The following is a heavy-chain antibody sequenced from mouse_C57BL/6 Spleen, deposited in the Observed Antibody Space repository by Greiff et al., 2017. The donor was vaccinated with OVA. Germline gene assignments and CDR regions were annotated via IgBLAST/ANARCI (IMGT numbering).Heavy chain of an antibody. V-gene: IGHV14-4*01. CDR1: GFNIKDDY. D-gene: IGHD1-1*01. J-gene: IGHJ2*01. CDR3: TTDLLRRYYFDY. CDR2: IDPENGDT. Sequence: EVQLQQSGAELVRPGASVKLSCTASGFNIKDDYMHWVKQRPEQGLEWIGWIDPENGDTEYASKFQGKATITADTSSNTAYLQLSSLTSEDTAVYYCTTDLLRRYYFDYWGQGTTLTVSS.